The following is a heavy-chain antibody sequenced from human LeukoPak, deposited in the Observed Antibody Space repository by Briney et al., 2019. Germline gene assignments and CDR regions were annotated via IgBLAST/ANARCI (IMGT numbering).Heavy chain of an antibody. J-gene: IGHJ4*02. CDR3: ARFTGGDSSGHYDY. D-gene: IGHD3-22*01. CDR2: IAYDGSIE. Sequence: PGGSLRLSCAASGFTFSRHGMHWVRLAPGKGLEWVAFIAYDGSIENYADSVKGRFTISRDNSKNKLWLQMNSLRAEDTAVYCCARFTGGDSSGHYDYWGQGTLVTVSS. V-gene: IGHV3-33*01. CDR1: GFTFSRHG.